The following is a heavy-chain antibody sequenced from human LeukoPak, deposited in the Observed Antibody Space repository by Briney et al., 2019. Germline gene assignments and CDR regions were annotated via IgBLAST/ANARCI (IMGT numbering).Heavy chain of an antibody. CDR2: IIPIFGTA. CDR1: AAAFSSYA. D-gene: IGHD2/OR15-2a*01. CDR3: ARGDIIRECYFYIDV. Sequence: ASGKLSCNASAAAFSSYAISWVRFPPGQGLQWMGGIIPIFGTANYAQKFQGRVTITTDETTSTAYMELSSLRSEDTAVYYCARGDIIRECYFYIDVWGKGTTVTVSS. J-gene: IGHJ6*03. V-gene: IGHV1-69*05.